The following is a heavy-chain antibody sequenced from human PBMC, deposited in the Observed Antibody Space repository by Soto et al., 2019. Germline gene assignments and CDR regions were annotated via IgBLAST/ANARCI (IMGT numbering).Heavy chain of an antibody. J-gene: IGHJ4*02. D-gene: IGHD3-22*01. Sequence: ASVKVSCKASGYSFTRYYIHWVRQAPGQGLEWVAFIDAGTGSTTYAPKLQDRVTVTSDTSTGTAYMELSSLRSEDTAVYYCARASPLYYDSSGYSPRYYFDYWGQGTLVTVSS. CDR1: GYSFTRYY. CDR3: ARASPLYYDSSGYSPRYYFDY. CDR2: IDAGTGST. V-gene: IGHV1-46*04.